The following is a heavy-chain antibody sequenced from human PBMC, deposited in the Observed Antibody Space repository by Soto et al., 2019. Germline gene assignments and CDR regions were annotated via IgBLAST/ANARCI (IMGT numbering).Heavy chain of an antibody. D-gene: IGHD2-8*01. CDR1: XXXFSGYX. V-gene: IGHV3-21*01. CDR3: ARGFRNGFNV. CDR2: ISGPSIYI. J-gene: IGHJ6*02. Sequence: EVQLVESGGGLVKPGGXXXXXXXXXXXXFSGYXXNWVRQAPGKGLEWVSYISGPSIYIYYADSVKGRFTISRDNAKSAVYLQMNSLRAEDTAVYYCARGFRNGFNVWGQGTTVSVSS.